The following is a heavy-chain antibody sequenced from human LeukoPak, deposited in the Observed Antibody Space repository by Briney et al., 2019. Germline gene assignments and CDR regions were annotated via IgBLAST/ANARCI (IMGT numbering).Heavy chain of an antibody. CDR1: GDSILNNDW. J-gene: IGHJ4*02. CDR3: ARPQMGTVIPTYYFDF. Sequence: PSGTLSLTCAVSGDSILNNDWWSWVRQPPGKGLEWIGEVSHSGSVHYNPSLESRVTISVDRSKNQFSLKVNSVTAADTAVYYCARPQMGTVIPTYYFDFWGQGTLVTVSS. CDR2: VSHSGSV. V-gene: IGHV4-4*02. D-gene: IGHD3-16*02.